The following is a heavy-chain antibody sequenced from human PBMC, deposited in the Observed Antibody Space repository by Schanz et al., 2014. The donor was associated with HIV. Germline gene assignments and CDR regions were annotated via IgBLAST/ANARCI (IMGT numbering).Heavy chain of an antibody. J-gene: IGHJ4*02. CDR2: IIPIYGTT. V-gene: IGHV1-69*01. D-gene: IGHD6-19*01. Sequence: QVQLVQSGAEVKKPGSSVKVSCQASGGTFSGHGISWVRQAPGQGLEWMGGIIPIYGTTNDAQKFQGRVTMTTDASTATVHMELRGLRSEDTAVYYCARDSAKAVAGLVGEAGFDYWGQGTLVTVSS. CDR1: GGTFSGHG. CDR3: ARDSAKAVAGLVGEAGFDY.